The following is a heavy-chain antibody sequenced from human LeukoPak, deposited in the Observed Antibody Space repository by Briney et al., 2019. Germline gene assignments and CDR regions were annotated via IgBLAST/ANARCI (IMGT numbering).Heavy chain of an antibody. CDR2: ISSSSSYI. J-gene: IGHJ6*02. V-gene: IGHV3-21*01. CDR3: ARVGGYCSSTSCYTYYYYGMDV. CDR1: GFTFSSYS. D-gene: IGHD2-2*02. Sequence: GGSLRLSCAASGFTFSSYSMNWVRQAPGKGLEWVSSISSSSSYIYYADSVKGRFTISRDNAKNSLYLQMNSLRAEDTAVYYCARVGGYCSSTSCYTYYYYGMDVWGQGTTVTVSS.